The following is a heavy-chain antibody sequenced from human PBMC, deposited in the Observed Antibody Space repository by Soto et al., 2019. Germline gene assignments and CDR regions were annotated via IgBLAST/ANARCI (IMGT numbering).Heavy chain of an antibody. CDR3: ARGWVDILTGFNWFDP. CDR2: ISSSGSTI. D-gene: IGHD3-9*01. Sequence: GGSLRLSCAASGFTFSSYEINWVRQAPGKGLEWVSYISSSGSTIYYADSVKGRFTISRDNAKNSLYLQMNSLRAEDTAVYYCARGWVDILTGFNWFDPWGQGTLVTVYS. J-gene: IGHJ5*02. CDR1: GFTFSSYE. V-gene: IGHV3-48*03.